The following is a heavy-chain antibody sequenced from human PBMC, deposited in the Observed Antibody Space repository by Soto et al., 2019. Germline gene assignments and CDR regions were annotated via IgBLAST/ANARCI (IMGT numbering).Heavy chain of an antibody. Sequence: GGSLRLSCAASGFTFSSYGMHWVRQAPGKGLEWVAVISYDGSNKYYADSVKGRFTISRDNSKNTLYLQMNSLRAEDTAVYYCAKISTVVTPGDFDYWGQGTLVTVSS. J-gene: IGHJ4*02. D-gene: IGHD2-21*02. CDR2: ISYDGSNK. V-gene: IGHV3-30*18. CDR1: GFTFSSYG. CDR3: AKISTVVTPGDFDY.